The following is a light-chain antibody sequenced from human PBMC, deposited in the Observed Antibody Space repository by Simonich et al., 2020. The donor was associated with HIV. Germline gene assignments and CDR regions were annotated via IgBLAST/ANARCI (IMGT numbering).Light chain of an antibody. V-gene: IGKV4-1*01. Sequence: DIVMTQSPDSLAVSLGERATINCNSSQSVLYSSNNKNYLVWYQQKPGQPPTLLIYWASTRESGVPDRFSGSGSGADFTLTISSLQAEDVAVYYCQQYYITPLTFGGGTKVEIK. CDR1: QSVLYSSNNKNY. CDR3: QQYYITPLT. J-gene: IGKJ4*01. CDR2: WAS.